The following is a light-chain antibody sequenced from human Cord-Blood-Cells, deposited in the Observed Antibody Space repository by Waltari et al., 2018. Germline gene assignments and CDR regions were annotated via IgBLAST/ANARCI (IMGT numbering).Light chain of an antibody. J-gene: IGKJ2*02. Sequence: DIQMTQSPSTLSASVGDRVTITCRASQSINIWLAWYQQKPGEAPKLLIYDASSLESGVPSSFSGSGSGTEFTLTISSLQPDDFATYYCQQYNSYRCTCGQGTKLEIK. V-gene: IGKV1-5*01. CDR1: QSINIW. CDR2: DAS. CDR3: QQYNSYRCT.